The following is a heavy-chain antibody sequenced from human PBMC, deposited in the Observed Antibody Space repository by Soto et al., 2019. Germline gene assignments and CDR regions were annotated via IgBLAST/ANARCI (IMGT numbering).Heavy chain of an antibody. V-gene: IGHV3-48*03. D-gene: IGHD2-8*01. J-gene: IGHJ1*01. CDR1: GFTFSSHE. CDR3: ARGGVY. CDR2: ISGSGSTI. Sequence: GGSLRLSCEATGFTFSSHEMNWIRQTPGKRLEWITKISGSGSTINYADSVKGRFTISRDNVQRTLHLQMDSLRVEDTGVYYCARGGVYWGRGTLVTVSS.